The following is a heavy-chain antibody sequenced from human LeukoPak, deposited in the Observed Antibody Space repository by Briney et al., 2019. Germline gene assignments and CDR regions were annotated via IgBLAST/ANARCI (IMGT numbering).Heavy chain of an antibody. CDR3: ARDYDSSGYYVGY. CDR1: GFTFSSYS. D-gene: IGHD3-22*01. Sequence: GGSLRLSCAASGFTFSSYSMSWVRQAPGKGLEWVSSISSSSSYIYYADSVKGRFTISRDNAKNSLYLQMNSLRAEDTAVYYCARDYDSSGYYVGYWGQGTLVTVSS. CDR2: ISSSSSYI. V-gene: IGHV3-21*01. J-gene: IGHJ4*02.